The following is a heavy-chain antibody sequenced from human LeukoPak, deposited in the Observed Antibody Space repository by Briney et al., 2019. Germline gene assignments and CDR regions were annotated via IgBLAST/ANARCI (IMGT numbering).Heavy chain of an antibody. Sequence: GASVKVSCKASGYTFTSYGISWVRQAPGQGLEWMGWISAYNGNTNYAQKLQGRVTMTTDTSTSTAYMELRSLRSDDTAVYYCARGVSGDTMVRGVIMINYWGQGTLVTVSS. D-gene: IGHD3-10*01. V-gene: IGHV1-18*01. CDR3: ARGVSGDTMVRGVIMINY. CDR1: GYTFTSYG. CDR2: ISAYNGNT. J-gene: IGHJ4*02.